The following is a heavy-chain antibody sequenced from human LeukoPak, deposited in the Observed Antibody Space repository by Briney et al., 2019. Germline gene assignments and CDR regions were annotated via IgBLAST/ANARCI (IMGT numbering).Heavy chain of an antibody. Sequence: GGSLRLSCVVSGITFSSYAMTWVRQAPGKGLEWVAFIGGIGGSKNYADSVKGRFTISRDNAKNTVYLQMQRMRTEDTALYYCAQGDTVAVTAYYFDYWGQGTLVTVYS. J-gene: IGHJ4*02. V-gene: IGHV3-23*01. D-gene: IGHD2-21*02. CDR3: AQGDTVAVTAYYFDY. CDR2: IGGIGGSK. CDR1: GITFSSYA.